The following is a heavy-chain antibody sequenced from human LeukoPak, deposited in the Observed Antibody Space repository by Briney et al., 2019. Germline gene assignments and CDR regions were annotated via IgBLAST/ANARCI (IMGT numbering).Heavy chain of an antibody. CDR2: ISYTGST. CDR1: GGSISSSSYY. J-gene: IGHJ6*02. Sequence: SETLSLTCTVSGGSISSSSYYSDWIRQPPGKGLEVIGSISYTGSTFYNPSLKSRVTISVDTSKNQFSLNLSSVTAAETAVYYCARHAEGMDVWGQGTTVTVSS. D-gene: IGHD1-14*01. CDR3: ARHAEGMDV. V-gene: IGHV4-39*01.